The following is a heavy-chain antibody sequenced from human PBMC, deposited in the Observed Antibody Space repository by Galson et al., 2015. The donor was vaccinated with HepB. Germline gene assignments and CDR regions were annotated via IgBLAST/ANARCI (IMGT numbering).Heavy chain of an antibody. CDR1: GFTFSSYS. J-gene: IGHJ3*02. D-gene: IGHD2-15*01. CDR3: ARDSTGCSGGSCYLEYAFDI. Sequence: SLRLSCAASGFTFSSYSMNWVRQAPGKGLEWVSSISSSSSYIYYADSVKGRFTISRDNAKNSLYLQMNSLRAEDTAVYYCARDSTGCSGGSCYLEYAFDIWGQGTMVTVSS. CDR2: ISSSSSYI. V-gene: IGHV3-21*01.